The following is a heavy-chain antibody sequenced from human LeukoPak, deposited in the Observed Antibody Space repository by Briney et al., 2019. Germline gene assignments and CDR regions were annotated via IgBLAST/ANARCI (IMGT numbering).Heavy chain of an antibody. Sequence: SETLSLTCTVSGGSISSYYWSWIRQPPGKGLEWIGYIYYNGSTNYNPSLKSRVTISVDTSKNQFSLNLGSVTAADTAVYYCARAVVWLPFDYWGQGTLVTDCS. D-gene: IGHD2-15*01. J-gene: IGHJ4*02. CDR1: GGSISSYY. CDR3: ARAVVWLPFDY. V-gene: IGHV4-59*08. CDR2: IYYNGST.